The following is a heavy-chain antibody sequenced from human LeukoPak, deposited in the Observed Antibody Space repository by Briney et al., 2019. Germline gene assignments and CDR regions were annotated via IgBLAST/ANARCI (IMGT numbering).Heavy chain of an antibody. D-gene: IGHD6-13*01. CDR1: GGTFSSYA. CDR2: IIPIFGTA. V-gene: IGHV1-69*13. J-gene: IGHJ4*02. Sequence: ASVKVSCKASGGTFSSYAISWVRQAPGQGLEWMGGIIPIFGTANYAQKFQGRVTITADESTSTAHMELSSLRSEDTAVYYCARGEISYSSSWSPKYYFDYWGQGTLVTVSS. CDR3: ARGEISYSSSWSPKYYFDY.